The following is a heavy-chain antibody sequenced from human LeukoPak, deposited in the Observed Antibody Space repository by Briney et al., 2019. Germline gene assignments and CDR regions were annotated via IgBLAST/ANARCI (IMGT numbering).Heavy chain of an antibody. CDR3: ARGRNPPS. J-gene: IGHJ4*02. V-gene: IGHV4-34*01. D-gene: IGHD1-14*01. CDR1: GGSFRGYD. Sequence: PSETLSLTCAVYGGSFRGYDWSGIRQPPGKGLEWIGEINHSGSTNYKPSLKSRVTLSVDTSKNQFSLKLSPVTAAAPAVYYCARGRNPPSWGKETLVTVSS. CDR2: INHSGST.